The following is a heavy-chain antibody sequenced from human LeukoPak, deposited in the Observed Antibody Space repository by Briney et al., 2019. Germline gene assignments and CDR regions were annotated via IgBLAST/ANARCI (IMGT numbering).Heavy chain of an antibody. CDR2: INAGNGNT. D-gene: IGHD4-17*01. Sequence: ASMKVSCKASGYTFTSYAMHWVRQAPGQRLEWMGWINAGNGNTKYSQKFQGRVTITRDTSASTAYMELSSLRSEDTAVYYCASSPFVRTVTPLDYWGQGTLVTVSS. V-gene: IGHV1-3*01. CDR3: ASSPFVRTVTPLDY. CDR1: GYTFTSYA. J-gene: IGHJ4*02.